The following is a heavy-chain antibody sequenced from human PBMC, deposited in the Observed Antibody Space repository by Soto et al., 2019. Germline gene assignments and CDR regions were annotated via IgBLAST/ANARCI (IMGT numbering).Heavy chain of an antibody. J-gene: IGHJ5*02. D-gene: IGHD1-26*01. V-gene: IGHV4-39*01. Sequence: PSETLSLTCTVSGGSVSTGAYYWVWIRQAPGAGLEWIGTIYYSGTTYYNPSLKSRVTISIDTSKNQFSLRLSSVTAADTAVYYCATQEVGGSYVYTFDPWGQGTLVTVSS. CDR1: GGSVSTGAYY. CDR2: IYYSGTT. CDR3: ATQEVGGSYVYTFDP.